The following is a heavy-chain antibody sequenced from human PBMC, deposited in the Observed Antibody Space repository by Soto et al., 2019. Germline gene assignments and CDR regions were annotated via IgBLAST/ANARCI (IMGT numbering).Heavy chain of an antibody. D-gene: IGHD3-10*01. CDR2: IYWDDDK. J-gene: IGHJ4*02. Sequence: SGPTLVNPTQTLTLTCTFSGFSLSTSGVGVGWIRQPPGKALEWLALIYWDDDKRYSPSLKSRLTITKDTSKNQVVLTMTNMDPVDTATYYCARFVLWFGELLSRKYYFDYWGQGTLVTVSS. CDR1: GFSLSTSGVG. CDR3: ARFVLWFGELLSRKYYFDY. V-gene: IGHV2-5*02.